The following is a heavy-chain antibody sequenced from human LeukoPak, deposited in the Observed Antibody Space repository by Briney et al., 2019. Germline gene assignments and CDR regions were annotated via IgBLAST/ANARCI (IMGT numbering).Heavy chain of an antibody. D-gene: IGHD3-10*01. CDR3: AKDHPYYGSGSYPYYFDY. CDR2: ISGSGGST. CDR1: GFTFSSYA. Sequence: GRSLRLSCAASGFTFSSYAMSWVRQAPGKGLEWVSAISGSGGSTYYADSVKGRFTISRDNSKNTLYLQMNSLRAEDTAVYYCAKDHPYYGSGSYPYYFDYWGQGTLVTVSS. J-gene: IGHJ4*02. V-gene: IGHV3-23*01.